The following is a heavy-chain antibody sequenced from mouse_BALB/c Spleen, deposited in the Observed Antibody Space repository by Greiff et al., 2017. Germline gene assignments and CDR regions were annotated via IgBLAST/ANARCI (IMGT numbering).Heavy chain of an antibody. V-gene: IGHV1-4*01. CDR1: GYTFTSYT. Sequence: QVQLKESGAELARPGASVKMSCKASGYTFTSYTMHWVKQRPGQGLEWIGYINPSSGYTNYNQKFKDKATLTADKSSSTAYMQLSSLTSEDSAVYYCARTGTVVAEGFAYWGQGTLVTVSA. CDR3: ARTGTVVAEGFAY. CDR2: INPSSGYT. J-gene: IGHJ3*01. D-gene: IGHD1-1*01.